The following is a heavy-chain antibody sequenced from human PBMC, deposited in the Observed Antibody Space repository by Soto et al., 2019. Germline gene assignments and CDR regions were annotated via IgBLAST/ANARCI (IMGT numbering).Heavy chain of an antibody. CDR2: ISGSGGST. CDR3: ASGRHYFDTSAYYLVPYYFDY. J-gene: IGHJ4*02. V-gene: IGHV3-23*01. D-gene: IGHD3-22*01. CDR1: GFTFSSYA. Sequence: GGSLRLSCAASGFTFSSYAMSWVRQAPGKGLEWVSAISGSGGSTYYADSVKGRFTISRDNSKNTLYLQMNSLRAADTAVYYCASGRHYFDTSAYYLVPYYFDYWGQGTLVTVSS.